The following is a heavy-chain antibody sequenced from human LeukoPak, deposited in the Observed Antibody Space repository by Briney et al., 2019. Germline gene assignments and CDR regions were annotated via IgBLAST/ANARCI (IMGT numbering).Heavy chain of an antibody. J-gene: IGHJ4*02. V-gene: IGHV3-23*01. CDR2: ISGSGGST. CDR1: GFTFSSYS. Sequence: GGSLRLSCAASGFTFSSYSLTWVRQPPGQGLEWVSSISGSGGSTYHADSVKGRFTISRDISKNTLYLQMNSLRAEDTAAYYCAKSRASSGVAPAGYDYWGQGTLVTVSS. D-gene: IGHD6-13*01. CDR3: AKSRASSGVAPAGYDY.